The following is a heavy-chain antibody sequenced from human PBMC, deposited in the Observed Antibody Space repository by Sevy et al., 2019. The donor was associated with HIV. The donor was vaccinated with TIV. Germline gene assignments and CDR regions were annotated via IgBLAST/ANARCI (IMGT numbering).Heavy chain of an antibody. J-gene: IGHJ4*02. CDR1: GYTLTQFS. V-gene: IGHV1-24*01. D-gene: IGHD3-22*01. CDR2: FDPEDNKR. Sequence: ASVKVSCKISGYTLTQFSMHWVRQAPGKGLEWMGTFDPEDNKRIYAQKFQGRFTMTEETFTDTAYMELSSQRSEDTAVYYCAITREYYSDTSGYFDYWGQGTLVTVSS. CDR3: AITREYYSDTSGYFDY.